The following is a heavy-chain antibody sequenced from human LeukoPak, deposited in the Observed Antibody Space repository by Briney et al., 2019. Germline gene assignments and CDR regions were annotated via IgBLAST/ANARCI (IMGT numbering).Heavy chain of an antibody. CDR1: GFTFSHYM. D-gene: IGHD3-10*01. CDR2: MRTDGSVV. V-gene: IGHV3-7*01. CDR3: ARDKDFTMDY. Sequence: GGSLRLSCAVSGFTFSHYMMTWVRQAPGEGLEWVANMRTDGSVVQYADSVKGRFTISRDNAKNSLFLQMNSVRAEDTAVYYCARDKDFTMDYWGQGTLVTVSS. J-gene: IGHJ4*02.